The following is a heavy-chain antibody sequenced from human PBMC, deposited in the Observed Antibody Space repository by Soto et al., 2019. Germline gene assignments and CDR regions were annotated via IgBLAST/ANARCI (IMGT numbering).Heavy chain of an antibody. D-gene: IGHD1-26*01. V-gene: IGHV4-39*01. Sequence: QLQLQESGPGLVKPSETLSLTCTVSGGSISSNNCYWTWVRQTPGQGLAWIGSIFYSGSTYYSPSLKSQVTISVDTSNSRFPLRLSSVTAADTAVYYCARRRYGGNHPVGIDYWGQGTLVTVSS. J-gene: IGHJ4*02. CDR3: ARRRYGGNHPVGIDY. CDR1: GGSISSNNCY. CDR2: IFYSGST.